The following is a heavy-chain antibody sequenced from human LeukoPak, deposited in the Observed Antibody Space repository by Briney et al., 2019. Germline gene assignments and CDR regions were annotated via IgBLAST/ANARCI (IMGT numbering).Heavy chain of an antibody. CDR1: GYTFTGYY. V-gene: IGHV1-2*02. Sequence: ASVKVSCKTSGYTFTGYYMHWVRQAPGQGLEWMGWINPNSGGIHYAQKFQGRVSMTRDTSINTAYMELSSLRSDDTPVHYCAKGLDASGTTGMDVWGQGTTVTVSS. J-gene: IGHJ6*02. CDR3: AKGLDASGTTGMDV. CDR2: INPNSGGI. D-gene: IGHD3-10*01.